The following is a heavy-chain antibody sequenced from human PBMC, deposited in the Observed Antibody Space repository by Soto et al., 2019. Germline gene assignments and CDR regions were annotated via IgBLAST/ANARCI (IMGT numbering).Heavy chain of an antibody. V-gene: IGHV4-38-2*01. Sequence: PSETLSLTCGVSGYSISSGYYWGWIRQPPGKGLEWIGSIYHSGSTYYNPSLKSRVTISVDTSKNQFSLKLSSVTAADTAVYYCARGPFGSYYDYFDYWGQGTLVTVSS. CDR2: IYHSGST. D-gene: IGHD1-26*01. J-gene: IGHJ4*02. CDR3: ARGPFGSYYDYFDY. CDR1: GYSISSGYY.